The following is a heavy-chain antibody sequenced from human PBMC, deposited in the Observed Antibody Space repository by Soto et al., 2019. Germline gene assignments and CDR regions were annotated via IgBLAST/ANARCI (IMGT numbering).Heavy chain of an antibody. CDR3: ARPGIAARRDYYYYGMDV. D-gene: IGHD6-6*01. V-gene: IGHV4-34*01. J-gene: IGHJ6*02. CDR1: GGSFSGSY. Sequence: SETLALSCAVYGGSFSGSYWSWIRQPPGKGLEWIGEINHSGSTNYNPSLKSRVTISVDTSKNQFSLKLSSVTAADTAVYYCARPGIAARRDYYYYGMDVWGQGTTVTVSS. CDR2: INHSGST.